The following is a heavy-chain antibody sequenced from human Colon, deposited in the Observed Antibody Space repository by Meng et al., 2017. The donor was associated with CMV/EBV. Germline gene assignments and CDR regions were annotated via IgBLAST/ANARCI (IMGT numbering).Heavy chain of an antibody. CDR2: IYSGGSST. V-gene: IGHV3-23*03. J-gene: IGHJ4*02. D-gene: IGHD3-22*01. Sequence: GGSLRLSCAASGFTFSSYAMSWVRQAPGKGLEWVSVIYSGGSSTYYADSVKGRFTISRDNSKNTLYLQMNSLRAEDTAVYYCARVYYYDSSGSYYFDYWGQGTLVTVSS. CDR1: GFTFSSYA. CDR3: ARVYYYDSSGSYYFDY.